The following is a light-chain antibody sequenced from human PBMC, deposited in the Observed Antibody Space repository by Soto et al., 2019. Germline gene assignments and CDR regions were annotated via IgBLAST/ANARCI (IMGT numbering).Light chain of an antibody. J-gene: IGLJ2*01. V-gene: IGLV1-51*01. CDR3: GTWDSSLSAVL. CDR2: DNN. Sequence: QSVLTQPPSVSAAPGQKVTISCSGSSSNIGNNYVSWYQQLPGTAPKLLIYDNNKRPSGIPDRFSGSKSGTSATLGITGLQTGGEADYYCGTWDSSLSAVLFGGGTKRTVL. CDR1: SSNIGNNY.